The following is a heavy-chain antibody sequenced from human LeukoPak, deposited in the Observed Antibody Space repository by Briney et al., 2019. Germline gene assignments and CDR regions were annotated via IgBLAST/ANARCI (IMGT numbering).Heavy chain of an antibody. CDR3: ARRGGDCGGNPPIDY. J-gene: IGHJ4*02. V-gene: IGHV4-34*01. CDR1: GGSFSNYY. Sequence: SETLSLTCAVYGGSFSNYYWSWIRQPPGKGLEWIGEINHSGSTNYNPSLKSRVTISVDTSKNQFSLKLSSVTAADTAVYYCARRGGDCGGNPPIDYWGQGTLVTVSS. CDR2: INHSGST. D-gene: IGHD4-23*01.